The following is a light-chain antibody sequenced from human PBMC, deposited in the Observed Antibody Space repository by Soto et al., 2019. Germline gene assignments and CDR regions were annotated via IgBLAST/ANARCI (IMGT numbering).Light chain of an antibody. CDR1: QSVSSN. J-gene: IGKJ4*01. CDR3: QQYNNWLMLS. Sequence: EIVMTQSPAILSVSPGERATLSCRASQSVSSNLAWYQQKPGQTPRLLIYGASTRATGIPARFSGSGSGTEFTLTISSLQSEGFAIYYCQQYNNWLMLSFGGGTKVDIK. CDR2: GAS. V-gene: IGKV3D-15*01.